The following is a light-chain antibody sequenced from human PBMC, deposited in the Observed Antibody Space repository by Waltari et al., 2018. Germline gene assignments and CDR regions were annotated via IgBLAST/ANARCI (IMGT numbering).Light chain of an antibody. CDR1: QGINNY. CDR2: VAY. V-gene: IGKV1-16*02. J-gene: IGKJ1*01. Sequence: DIQMTQSPSSLSASVGDRVTITCRASQGINNYLSWFQQKSGKAPKSLIYVAYSVQRGVPTKFSGRGSWTYFTITISILQPEYFATYYCLQYNSYPRTFGQGTKVEIK. CDR3: LQYNSYPRT.